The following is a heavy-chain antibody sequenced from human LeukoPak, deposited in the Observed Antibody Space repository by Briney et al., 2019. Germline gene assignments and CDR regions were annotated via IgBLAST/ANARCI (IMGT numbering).Heavy chain of an antibody. V-gene: IGHV3-30*18. J-gene: IGHJ4*02. Sequence: GGSLRLSCATSGFTFSIYGMHWVRQAPGKGLEWLAVIAYDGSYEYYADSVKGRFSISRDDSKKTVYLQMNSLRPEDTALYYCAKDSILDHWGQGTLVTVSS. CDR1: GFTFSIYG. CDR3: AKDSILDH. CDR2: IAYDGSYE.